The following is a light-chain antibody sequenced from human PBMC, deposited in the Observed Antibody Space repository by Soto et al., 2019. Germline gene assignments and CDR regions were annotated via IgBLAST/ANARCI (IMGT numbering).Light chain of an antibody. J-gene: IGKJ4*01. CDR2: GAS. V-gene: IGKV3D-15*01. Sequence: EIVMTQSPVTLSVSPGERATLSCRASQSVSSNLAWYQQKPGQAPRLLICGASSRATGIPARFSGSGSGTEFNLTISSLQSEDFAVYFCQQYDDWLRLTFGGGTKVEIK. CDR3: QQYDDWLRLT. CDR1: QSVSSN.